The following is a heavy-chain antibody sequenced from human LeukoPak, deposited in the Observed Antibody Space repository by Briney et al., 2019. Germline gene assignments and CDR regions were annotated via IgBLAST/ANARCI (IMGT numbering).Heavy chain of an antibody. Sequence: SASLSLTCTASAGSISSYYLSWIRQPPGKGLEWIGYICYSGSTNYNHSVRGRVRISVDKAKNQFYLKLSWVTAADTAVYYCARDYDFGSGYDAFDNWGQGTMVTVSS. V-gene: IGHV4-59*01. CDR2: ICYSGST. D-gene: IGHD3-3*01. CDR1: AGSISSYY. J-gene: IGHJ3*02. CDR3: ARDYDFGSGYDAFDN.